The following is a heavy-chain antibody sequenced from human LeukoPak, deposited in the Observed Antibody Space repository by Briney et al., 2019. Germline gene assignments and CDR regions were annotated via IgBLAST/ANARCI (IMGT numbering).Heavy chain of an antibody. Sequence: GASVKVSCKASGYTFTGYYMHCVRQAPGQGLEGMGWINPNRGGTNYAQKFQGRVTMTRDTSISTAYMELSRLRSDDTAVYYCARERTTVTGAPYYYYGMDVWGQGTTVTVSS. CDR2: INPNRGGT. V-gene: IGHV1-2*02. CDR3: ARERTTVTGAPYYYYGMDV. CDR1: GYTFTGYY. D-gene: IGHD4-11*01. J-gene: IGHJ6*02.